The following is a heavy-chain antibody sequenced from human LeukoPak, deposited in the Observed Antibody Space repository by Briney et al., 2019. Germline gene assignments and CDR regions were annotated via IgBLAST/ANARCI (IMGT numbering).Heavy chain of an antibody. Sequence: GASVKVSCKASGYIFISYAMHWVRQAPGQRLEWMGSINAGTGNTKYSQESQGRVTITRDTSASTAYMELSSLRSEDMAVYYCARGQYYYASGSSFLKRGVSAFDIWGQGTMVTVSS. CDR1: GYIFISYA. V-gene: IGHV1-3*03. J-gene: IGHJ3*02. CDR3: ARGQYYYASGSSFLKRGVSAFDI. CDR2: INAGTGNT. D-gene: IGHD3-10*01.